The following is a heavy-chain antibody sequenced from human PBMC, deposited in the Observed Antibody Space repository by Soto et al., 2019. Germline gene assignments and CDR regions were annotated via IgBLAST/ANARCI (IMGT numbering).Heavy chain of an antibody. V-gene: IGHV3-9*01. J-gene: IGHJ6*02. D-gene: IGHD3-3*01. Sequence: PGGSLRLSCAASGFTFDDYAMHWVRQAPGKGLEWVSGISWNSGSIGYADSVKGRFTISRDNAKNSLYLQMNSLRAEDTALYYCAKDLKSGDFWSGYYELRYYYGMDVWGQGTTVTVSS. CDR2: ISWNSGSI. CDR3: AKDLKSGDFWSGYYELRYYYGMDV. CDR1: GFTFDDYA.